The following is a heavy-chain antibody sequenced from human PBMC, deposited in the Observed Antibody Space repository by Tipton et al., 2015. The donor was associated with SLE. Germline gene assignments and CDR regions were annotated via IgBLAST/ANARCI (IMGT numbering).Heavy chain of an antibody. V-gene: IGHV3-30*02. Sequence: SLRLSCAASGFIFSNYGIHWVRQAPGKGLEWVAFIRYDGTNKYYADSVKGRFTISRDNSKNTVLLQMNSLRPEDTAVYYCARGLFLWFGTHIVFDIWGQGSRVSISS. CDR3: ARGLFLWFGTHIVFDI. CDR2: IRYDGTNK. CDR1: GFIFSNYG. D-gene: IGHD3-10*01. J-gene: IGHJ3*02.